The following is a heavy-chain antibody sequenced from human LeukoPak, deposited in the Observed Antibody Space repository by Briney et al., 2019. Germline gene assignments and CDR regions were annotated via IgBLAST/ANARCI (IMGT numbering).Heavy chain of an antibody. CDR1: GHTFTGYY. CDR2: INPNSGGT. CDR3: ARRPAYCGGDCPLNY. J-gene: IGHJ4*02. Sequence: GASVKVSCKASGHTFTGYYMHWVRQAPGQGLEWMGRINPNSGGTNYAQKFQGRVTMTRDTSISTAYMELSRLRSDDTAVYYCARRPAYCGGDCPLNYWGQGTLVTVSS. D-gene: IGHD2-21*02. V-gene: IGHV1-2*06.